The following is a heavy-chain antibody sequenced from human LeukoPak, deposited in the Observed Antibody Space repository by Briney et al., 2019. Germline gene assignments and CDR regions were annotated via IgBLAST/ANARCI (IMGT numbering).Heavy chain of an antibody. J-gene: IGHJ4*02. CDR1: GFSLSTSGVG. D-gene: IGHD2-21*01. CDR2: IYLDGDK. V-gene: IGHV2-5*02. Sequence: SGPTLVNPTQTLTLTCTFSGFSLSTSGVGVGWIRQPPGKALEWLALIYLDGDKLYSPSLKSRLTITKATSKNQVVLTMTNMDPVDTATYYCAHGIVVVSPEPHFDYWGQGTLVTVSS. CDR3: AHGIVVVSPEPHFDY.